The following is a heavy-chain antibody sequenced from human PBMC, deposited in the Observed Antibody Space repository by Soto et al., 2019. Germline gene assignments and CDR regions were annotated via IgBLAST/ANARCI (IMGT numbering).Heavy chain of an antibody. CDR3: AKDSLAMGPKDYGMDV. J-gene: IGHJ6*02. D-gene: IGHD5-18*01. CDR1: GFTFDDYA. CDR2: ISWDGGST. V-gene: IGHV3-43D*04. Sequence: GGSLRLSCAASGFTFDDYAMHWVRQAPGKGLEWVSLISWDGGSTYYADSVKGRFTISRDNSKNSLYLQMNSLRAEDTALYYCAKDSLAMGPKDYGMDVWGQGTTVTVSS.